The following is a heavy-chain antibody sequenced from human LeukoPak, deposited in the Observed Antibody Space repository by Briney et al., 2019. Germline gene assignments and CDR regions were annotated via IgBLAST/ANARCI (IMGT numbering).Heavy chain of an antibody. V-gene: IGHV1-2*02. CDR3: ARSLAYCGGDCPNHY. D-gene: IGHD2-21*02. J-gene: IGHJ4*02. CDR2: INPNSGGT. Sequence: ASVKVSCKASGYTFTGYYMHWVRQAPGQGLEWMGWINPNSGGTNYAQKFQGRVTMTRDTSISTAYMELSRLRSDDTAVYYCARSLAYCGGDCPNHYWGQGTLVTVSS. CDR1: GYTFTGYY.